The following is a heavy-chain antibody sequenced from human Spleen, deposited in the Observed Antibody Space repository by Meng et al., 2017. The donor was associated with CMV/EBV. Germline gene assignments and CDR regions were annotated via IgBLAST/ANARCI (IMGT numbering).Heavy chain of an antibody. CDR3: ARATTVRPYNWFDP. D-gene: IGHD4-17*01. V-gene: IGHV1-2*02. CDR2: INPNSGGT. J-gene: IGHJ5*02. CDR1: GYTCTGYY. Sequence: KASGYTCTGYYMHWVRQAPGQGLEWMGWINPNSGGTNYAQKFQGRVTMTRDTSISTAYMELSRLRSDDTAVYYCARATTVRPYNWFDPWGQGTLVTVSS.